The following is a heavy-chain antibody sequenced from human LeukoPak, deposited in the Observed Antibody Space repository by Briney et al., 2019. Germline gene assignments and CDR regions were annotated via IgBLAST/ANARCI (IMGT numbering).Heavy chain of an antibody. CDR3: ARGGAARLHFQN. Sequence: PSETLSLTCTVSGGSISSSSDYWGWIRQPPGKGLEWIGSIYYSGSTYNNPSLKSRVTISVDTSKNQFSLKLSSVTAADTAVYYCARGGAARLHFQNWGQGTLVTASS. CDR2: IYYSGST. J-gene: IGHJ1*01. CDR1: GGSISSSSDY. D-gene: IGHD6-6*01. V-gene: IGHV4-39*07.